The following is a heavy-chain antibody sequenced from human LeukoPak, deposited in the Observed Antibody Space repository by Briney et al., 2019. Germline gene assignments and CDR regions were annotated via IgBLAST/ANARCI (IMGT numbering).Heavy chain of an antibody. D-gene: IGHD6-19*01. J-gene: IGHJ4*02. CDR2: ISYDGSNK. V-gene: IGHV3-30-3*01. Sequence: GRSLRLSCAASGFTFSSYAMHWVRQAPGKGLEWVAVISYDGSNKYYADSVKGRFTISRDNSKNTLSLQMNSLRAEDTAVYYCARGGAVAVLYYFDYWGQGTLVTVSS. CDR3: ARGGAVAVLYYFDY. CDR1: GFTFSSYA.